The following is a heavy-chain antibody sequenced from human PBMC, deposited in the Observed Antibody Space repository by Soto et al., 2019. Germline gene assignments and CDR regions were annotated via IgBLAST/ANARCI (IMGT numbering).Heavy chain of an antibody. D-gene: IGHD2-15*01. CDR2: ISSGGSP. CDR1: GGSFSGYY. V-gene: IGHV4-34*09. J-gene: IGHJ1*01. Sequence: SEPLSLTCAVYGGSFSGYYWSWIRQPPGKGLEWIGYISSGGSPFYNPSLKSRVSISLDTSKNVISLALRSVTAADTAVYYCTLNHCAGGGCYPREYWGRGSRVTVSS. CDR3: TLNHCAGGGCYPREY.